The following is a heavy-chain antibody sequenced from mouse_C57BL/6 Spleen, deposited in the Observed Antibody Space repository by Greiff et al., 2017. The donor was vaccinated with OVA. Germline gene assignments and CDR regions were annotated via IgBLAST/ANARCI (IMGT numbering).Heavy chain of an antibody. J-gene: IGHJ1*03. CDR3: ARGDYYYDRYFDV. D-gene: IGHD2-4*01. V-gene: IGHV1-55*01. CDR1: GYTFTSYW. CDR2: IYPGSGST. Sequence: VQLQQPGAELVKPGASVKMSCKASGYTFTSYWITWVKQRPGQGLEWIGDIYPGSGSTNYNEKFKSKATLTVDTSSSTAYMQLSSLTSEDSAVYYCARGDYYYDRYFDVWGTGTTVTVSS.